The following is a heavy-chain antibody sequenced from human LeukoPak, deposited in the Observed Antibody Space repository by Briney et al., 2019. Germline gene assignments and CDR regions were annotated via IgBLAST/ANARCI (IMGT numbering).Heavy chain of an antibody. Sequence: ASVKVSCKASGYTFTSYGISWVRQAPGQGLEWMGWISAYNGNTNYAQKLQGRVTMTTDTSTSTAYMELRSLSSDDTAVYYCAREAIVVVPAADYYYYGMDVWGQGTTVTVSS. D-gene: IGHD2-2*01. J-gene: IGHJ6*02. V-gene: IGHV1-18*01. CDR1: GYTFTSYG. CDR2: ISAYNGNT. CDR3: AREAIVVVPAADYYYYGMDV.